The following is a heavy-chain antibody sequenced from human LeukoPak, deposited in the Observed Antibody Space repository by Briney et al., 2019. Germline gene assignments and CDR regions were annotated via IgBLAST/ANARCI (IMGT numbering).Heavy chain of an antibody. CDR1: GFTFSSYA. D-gene: IGHD3-10*01. CDR2: ISYDGSNK. CDR3: AAPRWFGESSFDY. J-gene: IGHJ4*02. V-gene: IGHV3-30-3*01. Sequence: GGSLRLSCAASGFTFSSYAMHWVRQAPGKGLEWVAVISYDGSNKYYADSVKGRFTISRDNSKNTLYLQMNSLRAEDTAVYYCAAPRWFGESSFDYWGQGTLVTVSS.